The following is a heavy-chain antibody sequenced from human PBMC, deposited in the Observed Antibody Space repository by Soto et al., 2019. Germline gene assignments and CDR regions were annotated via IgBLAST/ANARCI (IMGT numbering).Heavy chain of an antibody. CDR1: GGSISSSSYY. Sequence: SQTLSLTCTVSGGSISSSSYYWGWIRQPPGKGLEWIGSIYYSGSTYYNPSLKSRVTISVDTSKNQFSLKLSSVTAADTAVYYCARLRCSSTSCYLYYYYYMDVWGKGTTVTVSS. CDR3: ARLRCSSTSCYLYYYYYMDV. D-gene: IGHD2-2*01. CDR2: IYYSGST. V-gene: IGHV4-39*01. J-gene: IGHJ6*03.